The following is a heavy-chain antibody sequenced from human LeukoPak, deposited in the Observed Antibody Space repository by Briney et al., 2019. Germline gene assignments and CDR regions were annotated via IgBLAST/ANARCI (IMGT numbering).Heavy chain of an antibody. D-gene: IGHD1-26*01. J-gene: IGHJ4*02. CDR1: GFTFTSYV. CDR3: AKDPGGSGSHYFDS. Sequence: AGGSLRLSCAASGFTFTSYVVSWVRQAPGKGLEWVSSISGGGGTTYDADSVRGRFTISRDNSKNTLYLQMNSLRAEDTAVYYCAKDPGGSGSHYFDSWGQGTLVTVSS. CDR2: ISGGGGTT. V-gene: IGHV3-23*01.